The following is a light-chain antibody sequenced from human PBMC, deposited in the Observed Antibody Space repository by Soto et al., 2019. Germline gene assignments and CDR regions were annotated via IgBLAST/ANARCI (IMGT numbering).Light chain of an antibody. CDR1: QGIRND. V-gene: IGKV1-6*01. J-gene: IGKJ1*01. CDR2: AAS. CDR3: QQTYSAPRT. Sequence: ATTMYQSPSSVSANVEDTVTIPCRASQGIRNDLGWYQQKPGKAPNLLIYAASSLQSGVPSRFSGSGSGTDFTLTISSLQPDDFATYYCQQTYSAPRTFAQGTMV.